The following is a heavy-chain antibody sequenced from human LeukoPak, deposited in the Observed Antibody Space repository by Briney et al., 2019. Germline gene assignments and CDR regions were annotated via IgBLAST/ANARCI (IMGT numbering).Heavy chain of an antibody. V-gene: IGHV3-74*01. Sequence: GGSLRLSCTASGFTFSSYWMLWVRHAPGKGVMWVSRIKSDGTSASYADSVKGQFTISRDNAQNTLYLQMNGLRVDDTALYYCAGSSGSNWFDPWGQGTLVTVSS. CDR3: AGSSGSNWFDP. CDR2: IKSDGTSA. J-gene: IGHJ5*02. CDR1: GFTFSSYW. D-gene: IGHD1-26*01.